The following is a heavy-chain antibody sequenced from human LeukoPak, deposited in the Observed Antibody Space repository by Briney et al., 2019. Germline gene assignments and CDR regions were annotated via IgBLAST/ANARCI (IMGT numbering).Heavy chain of an antibody. V-gene: IGHV4-34*01. CDR2: INHSGST. Sequence: SETLSLTCAVYGGSFSGYYWSWIRQPPGKGLEWIGEINHSGSTNYNPSLKSRVTISVDTSKNQFSLELSSVTAADTAVYYCARGGGSSGWLGIDAFDIWGQGTMVTVSS. CDR3: ARGGGSSGWLGIDAFDI. D-gene: IGHD6-19*01. CDR1: GGSFSGYY. J-gene: IGHJ3*02.